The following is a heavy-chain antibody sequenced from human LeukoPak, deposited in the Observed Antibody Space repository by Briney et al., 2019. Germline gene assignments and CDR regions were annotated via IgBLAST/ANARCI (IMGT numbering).Heavy chain of an antibody. V-gene: IGHV5-51*01. J-gene: IGHJ4*02. CDR3: ARRYYDILTGWPYYFDY. CDR2: IYPGDSDT. D-gene: IGHD3-9*01. Sequence: GESLKTSCKGSGYSFTSYWIGWVRQMPGKGLEWMGIIYPGDSDTRYSPSFQGQVTISADKSISTAYLQWSSLKASDTAMYYCARRYYDILTGWPYYFDYWGQGTLVTVSS. CDR1: GYSFTSYW.